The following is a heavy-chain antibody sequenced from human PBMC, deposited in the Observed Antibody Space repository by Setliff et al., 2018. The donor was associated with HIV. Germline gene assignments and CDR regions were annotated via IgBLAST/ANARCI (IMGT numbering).Heavy chain of an antibody. Sequence: ASVKVSCKASGYTFTSYGISWVRQAPGQGLEWMGGFDPEDEETIYAQNFQGRVTMTEDTSTDTAYMELSSLRSEDTAMYYCATAYFYDSSGYWYVFDIWGQGTMVTVSS. D-gene: IGHD3-22*01. J-gene: IGHJ3*02. CDR3: ATAYFYDSSGYWYVFDI. CDR2: FDPEDEET. V-gene: IGHV1-24*01. CDR1: GYTFTSYG.